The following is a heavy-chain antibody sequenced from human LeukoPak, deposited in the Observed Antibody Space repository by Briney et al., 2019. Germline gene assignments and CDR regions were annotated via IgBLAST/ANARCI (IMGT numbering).Heavy chain of an antibody. Sequence: SETLSLTCAVYGGSFSGYYWSWIRQPPGKGLEWIGEINHSGSTNYNPSLKSRVTISVDTSKNPFSLKLSSVTAADTAVYYCARGRYGSGSYVFFIWGQGTLVTVSS. CDR2: INHSGST. CDR1: GGSFSGYY. CDR3: ARGRYGSGSYVFFI. D-gene: IGHD3-10*01. V-gene: IGHV4-34*01. J-gene: IGHJ4*02.